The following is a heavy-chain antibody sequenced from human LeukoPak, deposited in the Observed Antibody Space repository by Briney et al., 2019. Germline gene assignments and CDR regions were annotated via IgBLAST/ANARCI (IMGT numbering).Heavy chain of an antibody. CDR2: VGGSDYST. V-gene: IGHV3-23*01. J-gene: IGHJ3*02. CDR1: GFTFSSYG. Sequence: GGSLRLSCAASGFTFSSYGMSWVRQAPGKGLEWVSAVGGSDYSTYYADSVKGRFTISRDHSKNTLYLQMNSLRAEDTAVYYCAKGKRYCSITTCYEDAFHIWGQGTMVTVSS. D-gene: IGHD2-2*01. CDR3: AKGKRYCSITTCYEDAFHI.